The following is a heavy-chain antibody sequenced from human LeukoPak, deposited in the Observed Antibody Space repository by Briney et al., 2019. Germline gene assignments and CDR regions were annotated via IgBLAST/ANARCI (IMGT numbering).Heavy chain of an antibody. CDR1: GFTFSTYG. CDR2: ISGSGDST. CDR3: ASHGGWYPFNY. Sequence: GGSLRLSCAASGFTFSTYGMSWVRQAPGKGLAWVSGISGSGDSTYYADSVRGRFTISRDNSKNTLFLQMNSLRSEDTAVYYCASHGGWYPFNYWGQGTLVTVSS. J-gene: IGHJ4*02. D-gene: IGHD6-19*01. V-gene: IGHV3-23*01.